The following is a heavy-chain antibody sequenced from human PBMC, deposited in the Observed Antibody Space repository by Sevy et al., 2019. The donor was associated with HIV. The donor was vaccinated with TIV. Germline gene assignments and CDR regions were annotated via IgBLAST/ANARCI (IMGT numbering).Heavy chain of an antibody. CDR2: ISNSGSAL. CDR3: ARDLPPSATTVAHFDN. CDR1: GFIFSSYE. V-gene: IGHV3-48*03. J-gene: IGHJ4*02. Sequence: GGSLRLSCAASGFIFSSYEMNWVRQAPGKGLEWISYISNSGSALYYSDSVKGRFTISRDNAKNSLHLQMNSLRAEDTAVYYCARDLPPSATTVAHFDNWGQGTLVTVSS. D-gene: IGHD4-4*01.